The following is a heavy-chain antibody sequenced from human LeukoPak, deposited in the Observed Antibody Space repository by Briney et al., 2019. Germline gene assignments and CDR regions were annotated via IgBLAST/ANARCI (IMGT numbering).Heavy chain of an antibody. V-gene: IGHV3-23*01. CDR2: ISSSSSYI. CDR1: GFTFSSYA. J-gene: IGHJ4*02. CDR3: AKLDGDGYNYFKGLFDY. Sequence: GGSLRLSCAASGFTFSSYAMSWVRQAPGKGLEWVSSISSSSSYIYYADSVKGRFTISRDNSKNTLYLQMNSLRAEDTAVYYCAKLDGDGYNYFKGLFDYWGQGTLVTVSS. D-gene: IGHD5-24*01.